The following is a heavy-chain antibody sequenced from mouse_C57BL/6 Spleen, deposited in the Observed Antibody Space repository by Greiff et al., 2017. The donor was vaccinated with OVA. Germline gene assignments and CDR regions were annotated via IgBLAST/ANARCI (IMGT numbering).Heavy chain of an antibody. J-gene: IGHJ3*01. V-gene: IGHV1-18*01. CDR3: ATNTGVEEAGFAY. CDR1: GYTFTDYN. CDR2: INPNNGGT. D-gene: IGHD1-1*01. Sequence: EVKLMQSGPELVKPGASVKMPCKASGYTFTDYNMHWVKQSPGQSLEWIGDINPNNGGTIYNQKFKGKATLTVDKSSSTAYMALRSLTSEDTAVYYCATNTGVEEAGFAYWGQGTLVTVSA.